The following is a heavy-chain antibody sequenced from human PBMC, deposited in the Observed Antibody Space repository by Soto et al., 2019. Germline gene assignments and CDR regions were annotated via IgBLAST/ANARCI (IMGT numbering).Heavy chain of an antibody. V-gene: IGHV1-18*04. D-gene: IGHD3-10*01. CDR1: GYAFTSYV. Sequence: QVQLVQSGPEVKNPGASVRVSCVASGYAFTSYVVNWVRQAPGQGLEWMGWIAPHSGRTTYLPKFQGRVTMTADVSTNTAYRELRSLKSDDTGIYFCARAATGSYHSAYWGQGTVVPVSS. CDR3: ARAATGSYHSAY. CDR2: IAPHSGRT. J-gene: IGHJ4*02.